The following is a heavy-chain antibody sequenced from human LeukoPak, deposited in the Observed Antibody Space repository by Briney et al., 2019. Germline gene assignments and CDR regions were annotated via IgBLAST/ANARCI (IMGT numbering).Heavy chain of an antibody. CDR2: ISGDGGST. CDR1: GFTFDDYA. V-gene: IGHV3-43*02. CDR3: AKEIDTLGTNAFDI. D-gene: IGHD2-15*01. J-gene: IGHJ3*02. Sequence: GVSLRLSCAASGFTFDDYAMHWVRQAPGKGLEWVSLISGDGGSTYYADSVRGRFTISRDNSKNSLYLQMDSLRTEYTAFYYCAKEIDTLGTNAFDIWGQGTMVTVSS.